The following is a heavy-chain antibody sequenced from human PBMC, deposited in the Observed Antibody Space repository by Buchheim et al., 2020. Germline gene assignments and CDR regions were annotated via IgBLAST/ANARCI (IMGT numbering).Heavy chain of an antibody. Sequence: QVQLQQWGAGLLKPSETLSLTCAVYGGSFSGYYWSWIRQPPGKGLEGIGEINHSGSTNYHPSLKSRVTLSVDTSKHQFSLKLSSVTAADTAVYYCARGSHLPKTYDSGSYPAAYYFDYWGQGTL. CDR3: ARGSHLPKTYDSGSYPAAYYFDY. CDR2: INHSGST. D-gene: IGHD1-26*01. J-gene: IGHJ4*02. CDR1: GGSFSGYY. V-gene: IGHV4-34*01.